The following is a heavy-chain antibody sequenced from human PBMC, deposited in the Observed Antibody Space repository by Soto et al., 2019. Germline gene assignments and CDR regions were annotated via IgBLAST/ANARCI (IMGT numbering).Heavy chain of an antibody. J-gene: IGHJ5*02. Sequence: SETLCLTWSVSGGSVNSTNYYWGWIRQPPGKGLEWIGSIYNSATTYSNPSLKSRVTISVDTSKNLFSLNLNAVTAADTAMYYCGRVVIAASARPDFAPWGQGTLVTVSS. D-gene: IGHD2-15*01. CDR2: IYNSATT. CDR1: GGSVNSTNYY. V-gene: IGHV4-39*01. CDR3: GRVVIAASARPDFAP.